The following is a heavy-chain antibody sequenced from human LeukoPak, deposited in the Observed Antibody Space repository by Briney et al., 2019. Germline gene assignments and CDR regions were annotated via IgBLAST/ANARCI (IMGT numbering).Heavy chain of an antibody. CDR3: ACDYGDYTAFDA. J-gene: IGHJ5*02. D-gene: IGHD4-17*01. V-gene: IGHV4-34*01. CDR2: INHSGST. CDR1: GGSFSGYY. Sequence: SETLSLTCAVYGGSFSGYYWSWIRQPPGKGLEWIGEINHSGSTNYNPSLKSRVTISVDTSKNQFSLKLSSVTAADTAVYYCACDYGDYTAFDAWGQGTLVTVSS.